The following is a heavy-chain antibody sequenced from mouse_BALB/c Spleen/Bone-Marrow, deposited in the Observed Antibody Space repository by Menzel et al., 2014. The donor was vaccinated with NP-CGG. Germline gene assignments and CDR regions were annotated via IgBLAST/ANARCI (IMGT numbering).Heavy chain of an antibody. V-gene: IGHV5-17*02. Sequence: EVQRVETGGGLVQPGGSRKLSCAASGFTFSNFGMHWVRQAPEKGLEWVAYISSGSSTIYYEDTVKGRFTISRDNPKNTLSLQMTSLRSEDTAMYYCARGGIYDVRLFGYCGEGTLVNVSA. CDR2: ISSGSSTI. CDR1: GFTFSNFG. D-gene: IGHD2-12*01. CDR3: ARGGIYDVRLFGY. J-gene: IGHJ3*01.